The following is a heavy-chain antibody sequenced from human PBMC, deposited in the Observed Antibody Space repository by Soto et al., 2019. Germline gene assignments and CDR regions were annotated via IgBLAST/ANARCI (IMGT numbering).Heavy chain of an antibody. V-gene: IGHV4-34*01. D-gene: IGHD3-3*01. CDR1: GGSCSGYY. Sequence: SETLSLTCAVYGGSCSGYYWSWIRQPPGKGLEWIGEINHSGSTNYNPSLKSRVTISVDTSKNQFSLKLSSVTAADTAVYYCARGLTWYYDFWSGYYYFDYWGQGTLVTVSS. CDR2: INHSGST. CDR3: ARGLTWYYDFWSGYYYFDY. J-gene: IGHJ4*02.